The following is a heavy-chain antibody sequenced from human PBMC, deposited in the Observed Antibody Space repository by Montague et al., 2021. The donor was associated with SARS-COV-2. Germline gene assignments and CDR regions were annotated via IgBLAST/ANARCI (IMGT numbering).Heavy chain of an antibody. Sequence: SETLSLTCTVSGGSISSYYWSWIRQPAGKGLEWIGCIFTSGTTNYSPSLKSRVTMSVDTSKNQFSLKLSSVTAADTAVYYCARTPVSGYHGGFDYWGQGTLVTVSS. J-gene: IGHJ4*02. V-gene: IGHV4-4*07. CDR3: ARTPVSGYHGGFDY. CDR1: GGSISSYY. D-gene: IGHD5-18*01. CDR2: IFTSGTT.